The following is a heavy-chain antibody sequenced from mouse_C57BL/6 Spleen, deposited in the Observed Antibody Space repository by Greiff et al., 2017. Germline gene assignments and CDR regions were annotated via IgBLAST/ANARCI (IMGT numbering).Heavy chain of an antibody. Sequence: VQLQQSGAELARPGASVKLSCKASGYTFTSYGISWVKQRTGQGLEWIGEIYPRSGNTYYNEKFKGKATLTADKSSSTAYMELRSLTSEDAAVYFCAREEDSNYYFDYWGQGTTLTVSS. CDR1: GYTFTSYG. CDR2: IYPRSGNT. CDR3: AREEDSNYYFDY. J-gene: IGHJ2*01. D-gene: IGHD2-5*01. V-gene: IGHV1-81*01.